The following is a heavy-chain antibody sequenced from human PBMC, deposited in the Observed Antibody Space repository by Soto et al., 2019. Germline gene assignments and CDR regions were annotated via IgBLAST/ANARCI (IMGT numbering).Heavy chain of an antibody. J-gene: IGHJ6*02. CDR1: GYTFTGYY. Sequence: QVQLVQSGAEVKKPGASVKVSCKASGYTFTGYYMHWVRQAPGQGLEWMGWINPNSGGTNYAQKFQGWVTMTRDTSISTAYMELSRLRSDDTAVYYCARAGGRFEVVLAAGYGMDVWGQGTTVTVSS. V-gene: IGHV1-2*04. CDR2: INPNSGGT. D-gene: IGHD2-2*01. CDR3: ARAGGRFEVVLAAGYGMDV.